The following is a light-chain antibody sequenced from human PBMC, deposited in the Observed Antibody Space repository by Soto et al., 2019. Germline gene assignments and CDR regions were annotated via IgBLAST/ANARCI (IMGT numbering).Light chain of an antibody. CDR3: HTYSNWPPWT. CDR2: RAS. Sequence: EIVLTQSPDTVSASPGETATLSCRASQSLSSNLAWYQQKPGQAPRLLIFRASTMATGIPARFSGTGSGTDFTLTISRLQSDDCAVYYCHTYSNWPPWTFGPGTKVEIK. V-gene: IGKV3-15*01. J-gene: IGKJ1*01. CDR1: QSLSSN.